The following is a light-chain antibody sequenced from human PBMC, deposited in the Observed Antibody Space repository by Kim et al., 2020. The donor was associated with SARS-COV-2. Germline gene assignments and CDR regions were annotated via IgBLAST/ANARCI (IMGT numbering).Light chain of an antibody. CDR2: DAS. J-gene: IGKJ4*01. Sequence: EIVLTQTPATLSLSPGERATLSCRASQSVSSYLAWYQQKPGQAPRLLIYDASNRATGIPARFSGSASGTDFTLTISGLEPEDLAVYYCQQRSNWPPLIFGRETKMDIK. CDR3: QQRSNWPPLI. CDR1: QSVSSY. V-gene: IGKV3-11*01.